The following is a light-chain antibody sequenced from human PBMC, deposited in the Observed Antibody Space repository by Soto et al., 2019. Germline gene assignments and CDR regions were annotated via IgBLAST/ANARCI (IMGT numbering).Light chain of an antibody. J-gene: IGLJ1*01. CDR3: SSYTSSSIVYV. Sequence: QSVLTQPASASGSPGQSITISCTGTGTDVGAYDYVSWYQQHPGKAPKLVIYDVNNRPSGVSSRFSGSKSGNTASLTISGLQAEDEADYYCSSYTSSSIVYVFGTGT. CDR1: GTDVGAYDY. V-gene: IGLV2-14*03. CDR2: DVN.